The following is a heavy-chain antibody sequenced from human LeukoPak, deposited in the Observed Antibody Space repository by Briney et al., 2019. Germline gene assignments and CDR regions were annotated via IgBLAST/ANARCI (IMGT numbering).Heavy chain of an antibody. V-gene: IGHV1-3*01. J-gene: IGHJ6*02. CDR3: ARVVRYGMDV. CDR2: INAGNGNT. CDR1: GYTFTSYA. Sequence: ASVRVSCKASGYTFTSYAMDWVRQAPGQRLEWVGWINAGNGNTKYSQKFQGRVTITRDTSASTAYMELSSLRSEDTAVYYCARVVRYGMDVWGQGTTVTVSS.